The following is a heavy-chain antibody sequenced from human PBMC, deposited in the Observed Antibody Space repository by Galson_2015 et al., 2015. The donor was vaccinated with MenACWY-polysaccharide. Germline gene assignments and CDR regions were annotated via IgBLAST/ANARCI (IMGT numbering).Heavy chain of an antibody. J-gene: IGHJ5*02. CDR3: AGLMAGSPFGWFDP. CDR2: IYYTGTT. D-gene: IGHD6-19*01. CDR1: GSSISSYR. Sequence: ETLSLTCTVSGSSISSYRWTWIRQPPGKGLEWIGYIYYTGTTKYNPSLTSRVTISVDTSKKYFSLKLSSVTAADTAVYYCAGLMAGSPFGWFDPWGQGTLVTVSS. V-gene: IGHV4-59*01.